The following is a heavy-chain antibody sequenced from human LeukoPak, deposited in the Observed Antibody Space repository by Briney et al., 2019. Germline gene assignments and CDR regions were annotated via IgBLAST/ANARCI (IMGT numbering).Heavy chain of an antibody. CDR2: LSYDGSNS. D-gene: IGHD4-17*01. CDR1: GFTLSSFG. Sequence: GRSLGLSCAASGFTLSSFGMHWVRQAPGKGLEWVAVLSYDGSNSYYADSVKGRFTISRDNSKNTLYLQMNSLRAEDTAVYYCAKDASTVTLHADYWGQGTLVTVSS. J-gene: IGHJ4*02. CDR3: AKDASTVTLHADY. V-gene: IGHV3-30*18.